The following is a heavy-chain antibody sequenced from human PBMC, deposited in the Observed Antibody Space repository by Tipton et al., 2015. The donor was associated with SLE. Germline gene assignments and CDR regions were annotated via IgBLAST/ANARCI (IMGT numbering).Heavy chain of an antibody. CDR1: GVSITNSY. CDR3: ARGRYCSSTSCYKRGNWFDP. V-gene: IGHV4-59*12. Sequence: TLSLTCSVSGVSITNSYWSWIRQPPGKGPEWIGTIYYSGSTYYYPSLKSRITISVDTSKNQFSLKLSSVTAADTAVYYCARGRYCSSTSCYKRGNWFDPWGQGTLVTVSS. CDR2: IYYSGST. J-gene: IGHJ5*02. D-gene: IGHD2-2*02.